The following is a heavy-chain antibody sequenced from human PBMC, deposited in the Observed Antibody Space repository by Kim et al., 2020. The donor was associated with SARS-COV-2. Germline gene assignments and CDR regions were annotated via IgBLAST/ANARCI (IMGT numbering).Heavy chain of an antibody. V-gene: IGHV3-53*01. J-gene: IGHJ4*02. CDR3: ARDNGFKELSFDV. CDR1: GITISNNY. Sequence: GGSLRLSCAVSGITISNNYMTRVRQAPGKGLEWVAVIFTGDNTHYGESVEGRFTISRDTDSNIVYLQMSDLRGEDTAMYFCARDNGFKELSFDVWGQGTLVNVSS. D-gene: IGHD3-10*01. CDR2: IFTGDNT.